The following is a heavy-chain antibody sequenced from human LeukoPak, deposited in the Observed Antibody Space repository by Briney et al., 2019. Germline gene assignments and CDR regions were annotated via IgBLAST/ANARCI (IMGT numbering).Heavy chain of an antibody. J-gene: IGHJ4*02. Sequence: GGSLRLSCAASGFTFSSYAMKWVRPAPGKGLEWVSVISGSCGNTYYADSVKGRFTISRDNSKNTPYLQMNSLRVDDPAVYACAKGSHGYSSSSADYWGQGTLVTVSS. CDR1: GFTFSSYA. D-gene: IGHD6-6*01. V-gene: IGHV3-23*01. CDR3: AKGSHGYSSSSADY. CDR2: ISGSCGNT.